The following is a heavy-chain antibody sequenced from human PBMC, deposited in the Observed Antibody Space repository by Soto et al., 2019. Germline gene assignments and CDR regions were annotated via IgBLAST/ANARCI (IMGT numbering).Heavy chain of an antibody. J-gene: IGHJ6*03. CDR1: GFTFSSYA. CDR2: ISGSGGST. D-gene: IGHD2-2*01. V-gene: IGHV3-23*01. CDR3: AIVIFGVVPAGRGMDV. Sequence: GGSLRLSCAASGFTFSSYAMSWVRQATGKGLEWVSAISGSGGSTYYADSVKGRFTISRDNSKNTLYLQMNSLRAEDTAVYYCAIVIFGVVPAGRGMDVWGKGTTVTVSS.